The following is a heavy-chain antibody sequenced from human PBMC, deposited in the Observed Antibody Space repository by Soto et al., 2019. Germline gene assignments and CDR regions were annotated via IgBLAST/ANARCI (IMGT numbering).Heavy chain of an antibody. J-gene: IGHJ4*02. V-gene: IGHV4-59*01. CDR2: IYYSGST. CDR1: GSSISPYY. CDR3: SRVGGYYGDYPNFDY. D-gene: IGHD4-17*01. Sequence: SETLSLTCFVSGSSISPYYWTWIRQPPGKGLEWIGNIYYSGSTNYNPSLKSRVTISVDTSKKQFSLKLTSVAAADTAVYYCSRVGGYYGDYPNFDYWGQGTRVTVSS.